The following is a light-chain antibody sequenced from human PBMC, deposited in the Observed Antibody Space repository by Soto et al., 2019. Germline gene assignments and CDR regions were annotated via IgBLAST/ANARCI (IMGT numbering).Light chain of an antibody. CDR1: SSDVGGYNY. J-gene: IGLJ3*02. V-gene: IGLV2-14*03. CDR3: SSYTSIRSWV. Sequence: QSVLTQPASVSGSPGQSITISCTGTSSDVGGYNYVSWYQHHPGKAPKLMIYDVSNRPSGVSNRFSGSKSGNTASLTISGLQAEDEADYYCSSYTSIRSWVFGGGTQLTVL. CDR2: DVS.